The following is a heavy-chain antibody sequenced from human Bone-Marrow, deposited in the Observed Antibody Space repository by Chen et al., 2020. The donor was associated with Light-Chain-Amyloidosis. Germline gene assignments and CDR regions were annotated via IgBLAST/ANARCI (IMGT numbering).Heavy chain of an antibody. CDR1: GFIFSNYV. CDR2: IPTDENVA. D-gene: IGHD1-20*01. CDR3: TRDINWDLFDY. J-gene: IGHJ4*02. V-gene: IGHV3-74*01. Sequence: EVQLVESGGGLVQPGGSLRLSCAASGFIFSNYVMHWVRQAPGEGLVWVSRIPTDENVATYADSVKGRFTISRDNAKNTLYLQMNRLRAEDTAVYYCTRDINWDLFDYWGQGTLVTVSS.